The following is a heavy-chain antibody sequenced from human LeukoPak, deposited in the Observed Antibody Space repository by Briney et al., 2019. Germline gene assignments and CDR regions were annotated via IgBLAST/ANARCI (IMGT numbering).Heavy chain of an antibody. V-gene: IGHV3-74*01. Sequence: PGGSLRLSCAASEFYWMHWVRQAPGKGLVWVSRINPDGSVTSYADSVKGRFTISRDNSKNTLYLQINSLRAEDTAVYYCARGIAAAGTALYNWGQGTLLTVSS. CDR1: EFYW. J-gene: IGHJ4*02. CDR3: ARGIAAAGTALYN. CDR2: INPDGSVT. D-gene: IGHD6-13*01.